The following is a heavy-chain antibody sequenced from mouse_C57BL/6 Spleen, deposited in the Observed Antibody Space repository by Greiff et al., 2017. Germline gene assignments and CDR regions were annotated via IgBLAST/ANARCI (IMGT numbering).Heavy chain of an antibody. V-gene: IGHV1-80*01. Sequence: VKLQQSGAELVKPGASVKISCKASGYAFSSYWMNWVKQRPGKGLEWIGQIYPGDGDTNYNGKFKGKATLTADKSSSTAYMQLSSLTSEDSAVYCCARHGSSRCFDYWGQGTTLTVSS. CDR3: ARHGSSRCFDY. J-gene: IGHJ2*01. D-gene: IGHD1-1*01. CDR2: IYPGDGDT. CDR1: GYAFSSYW.